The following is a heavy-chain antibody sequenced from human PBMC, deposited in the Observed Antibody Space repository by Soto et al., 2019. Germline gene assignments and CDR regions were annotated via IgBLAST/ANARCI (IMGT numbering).Heavy chain of an antibody. J-gene: IGHJ5*02. CDR2: INHRGSA. CDR3: ARTDIVTTNCFDP. V-gene: IGHV4-34*02. D-gene: IGHD5-12*01. Sequence: QVNLQQWGAGLLKPSETLSLTCAVYGESFIGYYWTWIRQPPGKGLEWIGEINHRGSANYNPSLKSRVTISVDTSNNQFSLKLSSVTAADTSVYYCARTDIVTTNCFDPWGQGTLVTVSS. CDR1: GESFIGYY.